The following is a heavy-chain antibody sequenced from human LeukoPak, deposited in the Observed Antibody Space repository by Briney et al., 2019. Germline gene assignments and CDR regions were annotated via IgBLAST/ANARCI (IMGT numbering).Heavy chain of an antibody. V-gene: IGHV4-61*02. CDR2: IYTSGSP. CDR3: ARASVLRYFGGLDYYMDV. Sequence: SETLSLTCTVSGGSISSSNYHWSWIRQPAGKGLEWIGRIYTSGSPNYNPSLKSRVTISVDTSKNQFSLKLSSVTAADTAVYYCARASVLRYFGGLDYYMDVWGKGTTVTVSS. J-gene: IGHJ6*03. D-gene: IGHD3-9*01. CDR1: GGSISSSNYH.